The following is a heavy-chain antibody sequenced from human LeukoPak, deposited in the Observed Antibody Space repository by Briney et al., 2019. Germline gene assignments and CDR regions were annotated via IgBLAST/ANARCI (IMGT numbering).Heavy chain of an antibody. CDR1: GFTFSSYS. Sequence: PGGSLRLSCAASGFTFSSYSMNWVRQAPGKGLEWVSSISSSSSYIYYADSVKGRFTISRDNAKNSLYLQMNSLRAEDTAVYYCARGGSFYTATGPFDIWGQGTMVTVSS. CDR3: ARGGSFYTATGPFDI. D-gene: IGHD2/OR15-2a*01. V-gene: IGHV3-21*01. CDR2: ISSSSSYI. J-gene: IGHJ3*02.